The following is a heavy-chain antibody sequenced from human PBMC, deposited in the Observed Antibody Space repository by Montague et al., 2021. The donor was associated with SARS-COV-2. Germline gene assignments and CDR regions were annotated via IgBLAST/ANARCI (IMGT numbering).Heavy chain of an antibody. CDR3: ARVGVGTMVRGVIPAYYYYGMDV. Sequence: SETLSLTCTVSGGSITSYYWSWIRQPPGKGLEYIGYIYYSGSTNYNPSLKSRVTISVDTSKNQFSLKLSSVTAADTAVYYCARVGVGTMVRGVIPAYYYYGMDVWGQGTTVTVSS. D-gene: IGHD3-10*01. J-gene: IGHJ6*02. CDR1: GGSITSYY. CDR2: IYYSGST. V-gene: IGHV4-59*08.